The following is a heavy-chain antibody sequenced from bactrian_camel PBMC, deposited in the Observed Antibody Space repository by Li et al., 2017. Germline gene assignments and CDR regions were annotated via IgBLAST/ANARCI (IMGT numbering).Heavy chain of an antibody. J-gene: IGHJ4*01. CDR1: GFTFSTAT. D-gene: IGHD5*01. V-gene: IGHV3S10*01. Sequence: VQLVESGGGLVQPGESLRLSCAASGFTFSTATMNWVRQAPGKGLEWVSRMTDDGSTYYSDSVKGRFTISRDNAENTLYLQMNSLKPEDTAMYYCAARPSAWYDCHLGLTYDCWGQGTQVTVS. CDR3: AARPSAWYDCHLGLTYDC. CDR2: MTDDGST.